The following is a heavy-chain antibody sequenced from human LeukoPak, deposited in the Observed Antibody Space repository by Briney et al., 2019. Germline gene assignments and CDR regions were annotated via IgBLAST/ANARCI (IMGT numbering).Heavy chain of an antibody. CDR2: IYYSGST. Sequence: PSETLSLTCTVSGGSISSYYWSWIRQPPGKGLEWIGYIYYSGSTNYNPSLKSRVTISVDTSKNHFSLKLSSVTAADTAVYYCARDLDGYNNWFDPWGQGTLVTVSS. V-gene: IGHV4-59*12. D-gene: IGHD5-24*01. CDR1: GGSISSYY. CDR3: ARDLDGYNNWFDP. J-gene: IGHJ5*02.